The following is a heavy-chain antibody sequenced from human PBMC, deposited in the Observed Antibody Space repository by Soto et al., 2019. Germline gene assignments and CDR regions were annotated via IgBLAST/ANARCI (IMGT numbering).Heavy chain of an antibody. J-gene: IGHJ3*02. CDR2: IIPIFGTA. CDR1: GGTFSSYA. Sequence: SGAEVKKPGSSVKVSCQASGGTFSSYAISWVRQAPGQGLEWMGGIIPIFGTANYAQKFQGRVTITADESTSTAYMELSSLRSEDTAVYYCARDSPDYGDYGYAFDIWGQGTMVTVSS. CDR3: ARDSPDYGDYGYAFDI. D-gene: IGHD4-17*01. V-gene: IGHV1-69*01.